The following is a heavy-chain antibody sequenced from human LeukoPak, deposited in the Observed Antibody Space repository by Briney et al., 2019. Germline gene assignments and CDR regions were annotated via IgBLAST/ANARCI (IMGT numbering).Heavy chain of an antibody. Sequence: GGSLRLSCAASGFTFSTYSMNWVRQAPGKGLEWVSYISSSSSTIHYADSVRGRFTISRDNAKNSLYLQINSPRDEGTAVYYCARAFYGDYGMDVWGQGTTVTVSS. CDR3: ARAFYGDYGMDV. V-gene: IGHV3-48*02. D-gene: IGHD4-17*01. CDR2: ISSSSSTI. CDR1: GFTFSTYS. J-gene: IGHJ6*02.